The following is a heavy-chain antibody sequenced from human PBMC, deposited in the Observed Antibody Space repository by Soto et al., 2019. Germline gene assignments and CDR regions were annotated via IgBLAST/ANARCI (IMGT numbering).Heavy chain of an antibody. J-gene: IGHJ5*02. Sequence: ASETLSLTCTVSGGSISSGGYYWSWIRQHPGKGLEWIGYIYSSGSTYYNPSLKSRVTISVDTSKNQFSLKLSSVTAADTAVYYCARGIVVVPAAGGCLGFDPWGQGTLVTAPQ. CDR1: GGSISSGGYY. D-gene: IGHD2-2*01. CDR3: ARGIVVVPAAGGCLGFDP. V-gene: IGHV4-31*03. CDR2: IYSSGST.